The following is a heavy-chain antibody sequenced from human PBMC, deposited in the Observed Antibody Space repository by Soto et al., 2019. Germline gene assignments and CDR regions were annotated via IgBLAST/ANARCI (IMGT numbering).Heavy chain of an antibody. J-gene: IGHJ4*02. V-gene: IGHV5-51*01. Sequence: PGESLKISCKGSGYSFTSYWIGWVRQMLGKGLEWMGIIYPGDSDTRYSPSFQGQVTISADKSISTAYLQWSSLKASDTAMYYCARATLDWNYLFDYWGQGTLVTVSS. CDR3: ARATLDWNYLFDY. D-gene: IGHD1-7*01. CDR2: IYPGDSDT. CDR1: GYSFTSYW.